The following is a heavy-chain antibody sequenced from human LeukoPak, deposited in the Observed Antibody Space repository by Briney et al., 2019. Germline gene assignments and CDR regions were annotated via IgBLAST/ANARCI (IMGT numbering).Heavy chain of an antibody. V-gene: IGHV5-51*01. CDR3: ARGRGVQQLGDY. J-gene: IGHJ4*02. Sequence: GGSPKIPCKHSEYSFPNYCIGWVRQMPGKGREWMGIIYPGDSDTRYSPSFRGDGTISADRSVSTAYLLWSSLMGSDTAIYYWARGRGVQQLGDYWGQGTLVTVSS. D-gene: IGHD6-13*01. CDR1: EYSFPNYC. CDR2: IYPGDSDT.